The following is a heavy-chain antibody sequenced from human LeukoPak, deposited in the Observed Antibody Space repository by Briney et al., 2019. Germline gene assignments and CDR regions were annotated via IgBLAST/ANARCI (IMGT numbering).Heavy chain of an antibody. CDR1: GGSISSSNW. CDR3: ARSGLGRGETNY. CDR2: IYHSGSN. J-gene: IGHJ4*02. D-gene: IGHD3-16*01. Sequence: SGTLSLTCAVSGGSISSSNWWSWGRRPPGKGLEWMGEIYHSGSNNYNPSLKSRVTLSVAKSKSHFSLKLSSVTAADTAVYYCARSGLGRGETNYWGQGTLVTVSS. V-gene: IGHV4-4*02.